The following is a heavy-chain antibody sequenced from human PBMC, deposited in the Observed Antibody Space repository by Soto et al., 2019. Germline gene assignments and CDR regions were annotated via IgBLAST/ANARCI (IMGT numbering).Heavy chain of an antibody. CDR1: CYTFTSYG. V-gene: IGHV1-18*01. Sequence: QVQLVQSGAEVKKHGASVKVSCKASCYTFTSYGISWVRQAPGQGLEWMGWISAYNGNTNYAQKLQGRVTMTTDTSTSTAYMELRSLSSDYTAVYYCARNLGDCSSTSCYNRYFDYWGQGTLVTVSS. J-gene: IGHJ4*02. CDR2: ISAYNGNT. D-gene: IGHD2-2*02. CDR3: ARNLGDCSSTSCYNRYFDY.